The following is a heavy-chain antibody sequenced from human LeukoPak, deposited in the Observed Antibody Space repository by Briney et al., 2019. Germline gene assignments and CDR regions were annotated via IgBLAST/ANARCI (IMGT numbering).Heavy chain of an antibody. CDR2: ISGSGGST. D-gene: IGHD4-23*01. V-gene: IGHV3-23*01. CDR3: AKKYSTVVTRGYFDY. J-gene: IGHJ4*02. CDR1: GFTFSSYA. Sequence: GGSLRLSCAASGFTFSSYAMSWVRQAPGKGLEWASAISGSGGSTYYADSVKGRFTISRDNSKNTLYLQMNSLRAEDTAVYYCAKKYSTVVTRGYFDYWGQGTLVTVSS.